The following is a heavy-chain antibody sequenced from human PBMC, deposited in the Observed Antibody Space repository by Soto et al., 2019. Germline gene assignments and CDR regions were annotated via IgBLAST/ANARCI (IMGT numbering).Heavy chain of an antibody. CDR2: IGPRDSDT. J-gene: IGHJ5*01. CDR1: GFTFSIYA. Sequence: EVQLLESGGGLVQPGGSLRLSCAASGFTFSIYAMSWVRQAPGKGLEWVSGIGPRDSDTYFADSVKGRFTISRDISMDMLYLQMTTRMSEDTLVDDFAIDRDYDADRNDTGGHEAVKSDS. V-gene: IGHV3-23*01. CDR3: AIDRDYDADRNDTGGHEAVKSDS. D-gene: IGHD3-22*01.